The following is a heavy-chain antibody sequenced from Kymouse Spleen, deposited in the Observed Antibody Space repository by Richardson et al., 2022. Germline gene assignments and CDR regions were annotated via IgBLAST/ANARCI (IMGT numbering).Heavy chain of an antibody. V-gene: IGHV4-39*01. J-gene: IGHJ3*02. CDR1: GGSISSSSYY. CDR2: IYYSGST. Sequence: QLQLQESGPGLVKPSETLSLTCTVSGGSISSSSYYWGWIRQPPGKGLEWIGSIYYSGSTYYNPSLKSRVTISVDTSKNQFSLKLSSVTAADTAVYYCAGGGITGTTGSDAFDIWGQGTMVTVSS. CDR3: AGGGITGTTGSDAFDI. D-gene: IGHD1-7*01.